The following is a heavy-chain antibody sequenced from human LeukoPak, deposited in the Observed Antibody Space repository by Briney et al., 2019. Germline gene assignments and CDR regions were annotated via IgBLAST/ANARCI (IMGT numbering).Heavy chain of an antibody. Sequence: PGGSLRLSCAASGFTFSSYSMNWVRQAPGKGLEWVSSISSSSSYIYYADSVKGRFTISRDKAMHSLYLQMNSLRAEDTAVYYCARDPVADYWGQGTLVTVSS. CDR1: GFTFSSYS. J-gene: IGHJ4*02. CDR3: ARDPVADY. CDR2: ISSSSSYI. V-gene: IGHV3-21*01.